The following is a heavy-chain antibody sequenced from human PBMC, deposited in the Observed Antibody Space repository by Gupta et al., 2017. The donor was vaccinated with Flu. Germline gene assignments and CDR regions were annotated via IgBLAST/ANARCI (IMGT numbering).Heavy chain of an antibody. D-gene: IGHD3-22*01. CDR2: ISGSGGST. V-gene: IGHV3-23*01. Sequence: EVQLLESGGGLVQPGGSLRLSCAASGFTFSSYAMSWVRQAPGKGLEWVSAISGSGGSTYYADSVKGRFTISRDNSKNTLYLQMNSLRAEDTAVYYCAKDLARSMIVVVIGVDYWGQGTLVTVSS. J-gene: IGHJ4*02. CDR3: AKDLARSMIVVVIGVDY. CDR1: GFTFSSYA.